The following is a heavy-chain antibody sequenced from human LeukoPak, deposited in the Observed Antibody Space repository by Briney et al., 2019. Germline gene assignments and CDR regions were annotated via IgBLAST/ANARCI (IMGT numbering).Heavy chain of an antibody. CDR3: ARRTAMVPFDY. CDR2: ANGIGDDT. J-gene: IGHJ4*02. V-gene: IGHV3-23*01. D-gene: IGHD5-18*01. Sequence: GGSLRLPCAASGFTFSSYAMSWVRQAPGKGLEWVSSANGIGDDTYYADSVKGRFTISRDNSKNTVYLQMTSLRAEDTALYYCARRTAMVPFDYWGQGTLVTVSS. CDR1: GFTFSSYA.